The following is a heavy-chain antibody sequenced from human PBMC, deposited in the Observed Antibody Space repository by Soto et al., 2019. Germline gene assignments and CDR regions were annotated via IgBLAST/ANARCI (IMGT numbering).Heavy chain of an antibody. V-gene: IGHV2-5*02. J-gene: IGHJ4*02. D-gene: IGHD6-13*01. Sequence: QITLKESGPTLVKPTQTLTLTCTFSGFSLSTSGVGVGWIRQPPGKALEWLALIYWDDDKRYSPSLKSRLTINQDTSNNQVVLTMNNMDPVDTATYYCAHREPAPGTFDYWGQGTLVTVSS. CDR1: GFSLSTSGVG. CDR3: AHREPAPGTFDY. CDR2: IYWDDDK.